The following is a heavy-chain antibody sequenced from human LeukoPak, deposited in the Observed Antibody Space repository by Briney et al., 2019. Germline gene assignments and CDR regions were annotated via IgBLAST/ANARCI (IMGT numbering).Heavy chain of an antibody. D-gene: IGHD6-19*01. CDR2: ASFDSQNI. CDR3: AKDMVKKLAVAGTNFDY. J-gene: IGHJ4*02. Sequence: GGSLRLSCAASGFTFSTYGMHWVRQAPGKGLEWVAVASFDSQNIYYVDSVKGRFTISRDNSKNTLYLQMNSLRAEDTAVYYCAKDMVKKLAVAGTNFDYWGQGTLVAVSS. V-gene: IGHV3-30*18. CDR1: GFTFSTYG.